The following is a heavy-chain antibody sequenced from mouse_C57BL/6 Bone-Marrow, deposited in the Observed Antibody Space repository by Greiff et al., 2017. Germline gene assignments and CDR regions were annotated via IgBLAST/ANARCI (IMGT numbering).Heavy chain of an antibody. V-gene: IGHV1-80*01. CDR3: ARKTTVDYFDY. J-gene: IGHJ2*01. D-gene: IGHD1-1*01. CDR2: IYPGDGDT. Sequence: QVQLQESGAELVKPGASVKISCKASGYAFSSYWMNWVKQRPGKGLEWIGQIYPGDGDTNYNGKFKGKATLTADKSSSTAYMQLSSLTSEDSAVYCCARKTTVDYFDYWGQGTTLTVSS. CDR1: GYAFSSYW.